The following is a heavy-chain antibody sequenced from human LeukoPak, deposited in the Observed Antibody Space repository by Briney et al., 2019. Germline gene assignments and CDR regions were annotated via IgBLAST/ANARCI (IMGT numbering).Heavy chain of an antibody. D-gene: IGHD6-13*01. CDR3: ARDLRTAAGSYGMDV. CDR1: GFTFSSYG. V-gene: IGHV3-30*03. Sequence: PGGSLRLSCAASGFTFSSYGMHWVRQAPGKGLEWVAVISYDGSNKYYADSVKGRFTISRDNSKNTLYLQMNSLRAEDTAVYYCARDLRTAAGSYGMDVWGQGTTVTVSS. CDR2: ISYDGSNK. J-gene: IGHJ6*02.